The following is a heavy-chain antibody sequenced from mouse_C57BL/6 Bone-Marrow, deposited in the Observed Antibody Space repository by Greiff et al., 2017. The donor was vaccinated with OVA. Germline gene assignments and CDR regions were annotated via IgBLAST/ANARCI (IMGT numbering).Heavy chain of an antibody. CDR3: ARKGGYYAHYFDY. J-gene: IGHJ2*01. CDR2: IYPGDGDT. Sequence: QVQLQQSGPELVKPGASVKISCKASGYAFSSSWMNWVKQRPGKGLEWIGRIYPGDGDTNYNGKFKGKATLTADKSSSTAYMQLSSLTSEDSAVYFCARKGGYYAHYFDYWGQGTTLTVSS. V-gene: IGHV1-82*01. D-gene: IGHD2-3*01. CDR1: GYAFSSSW.